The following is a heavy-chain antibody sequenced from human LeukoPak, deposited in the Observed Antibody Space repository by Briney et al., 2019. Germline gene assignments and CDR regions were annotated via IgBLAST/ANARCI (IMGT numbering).Heavy chain of an antibody. CDR3: ARYTTMYYYDTSGPSDAFDI. CDR1: GGSISSSSYY. CDR2: IYYSGST. J-gene: IGHJ3*02. V-gene: IGHV4-39*01. D-gene: IGHD3-22*01. Sequence: SETLSLTCTVSGGSISSSSYYWGWIRQPPGNGLEWIGSIYYSGSTYYNPSLKSRVTISVDTSKNQFSLKLSSVTAADTAVYYCARYTTMYYYDTSGPSDAFDIWGQGTMVTVSS.